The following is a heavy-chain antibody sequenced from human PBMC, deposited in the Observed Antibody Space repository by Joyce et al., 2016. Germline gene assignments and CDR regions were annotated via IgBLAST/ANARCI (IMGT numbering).Heavy chain of an antibody. CDR1: GGSVSSGDYY. Sequence: QVQLQESGPGLVKPSETLSLSCSVSGGSVSSGDYYWSWIRQAPGKGLEWIAYVYYSGSTSYNPSLKSRVTISVDTSKNQYSLKVTSVTPADTAVYYCARGRYGDAHFDFWGQGALVTVSS. CDR3: ARGRYGDAHFDF. CDR2: VYYSGST. D-gene: IGHD4-17*01. J-gene: IGHJ4*02. V-gene: IGHV4-61*08.